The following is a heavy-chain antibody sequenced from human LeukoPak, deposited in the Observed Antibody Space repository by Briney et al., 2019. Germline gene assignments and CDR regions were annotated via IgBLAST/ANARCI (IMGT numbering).Heavy chain of an antibody. J-gene: IGHJ4*02. CDR1: GGSISSGGYY. Sequence: SETLSLTCTVSGGSISSGGYYWSWIRQHPGKGLEWIGYIYYSGSTYYNPSLKSRVTISVDTSKNQFSLKLSSVTAADTAVDYCAREGPYCSGGSCYIDYWGQGTLVTVSS. D-gene: IGHD2-15*01. CDR3: AREGPYCSGGSCYIDY. V-gene: IGHV4-31*03. CDR2: IYYSGST.